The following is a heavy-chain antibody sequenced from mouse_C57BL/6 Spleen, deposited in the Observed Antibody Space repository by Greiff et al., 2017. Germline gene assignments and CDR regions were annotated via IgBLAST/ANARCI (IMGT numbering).Heavy chain of an antibody. CDR2: INPSTGGT. J-gene: IGHJ1*03. CDR1: GYSFTGYY. V-gene: IGHV1-42*01. Sequence: VQLQQSGPELVKPGASVKISCKASGYSFTGYYMNWVKQSPEKSLEWIGEINPSTGGTTYNQKFKAKATLTVDKSSSTAYMQLKSLTSEDSAVYYWARDGYCVGSYWYFDVWGTGTTVTVSS. D-gene: IGHD2-3*01. CDR3: ARDGYCVGSYWYFDV.